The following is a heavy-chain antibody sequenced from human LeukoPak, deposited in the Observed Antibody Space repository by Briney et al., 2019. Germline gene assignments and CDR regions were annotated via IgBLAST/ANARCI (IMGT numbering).Heavy chain of an antibody. CDR1: GFTFSSYG. CDR2: IRYDGSNK. V-gene: IGHV3-30*02. Sequence: GGSLRLSCAASGFTFSSYGMHWVRQAPGKGLEWVAFIRYDGSNKYYADSVKGRFTISRDNSKNTLYLQMNSLRVEDTALYYCAREAGIAVTGTGDYWGQGTLVTVSS. D-gene: IGHD6-19*01. CDR3: AREAGIAVTGTGDY. J-gene: IGHJ4*02.